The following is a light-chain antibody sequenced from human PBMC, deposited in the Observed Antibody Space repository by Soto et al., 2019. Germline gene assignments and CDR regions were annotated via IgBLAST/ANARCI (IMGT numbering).Light chain of an antibody. CDR1: QSVSSSS. V-gene: IGKV3-20*01. CDR3: QQYGSSPRT. J-gene: IGKJ1*01. CDR2: GAS. Sequence: EIVLTQSPGTLSLSKGERATISGRASQSVSSSSLAWYQQKPGQAPRLLIYGASSRATGIPDRFSARGSGTDFTLTISILEPEEFAVYYCQQYGSSPRTFSKGTKFEIK.